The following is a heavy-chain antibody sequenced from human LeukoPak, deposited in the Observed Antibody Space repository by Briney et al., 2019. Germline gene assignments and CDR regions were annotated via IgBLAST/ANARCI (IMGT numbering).Heavy chain of an antibody. J-gene: IGHJ4*02. Sequence: GGSLRLSCAASGFTFSSYSMNWVRQAPGKGLEWVSYICSGSGTIYYADSVKGRFTISRDNAKNSLYLQMNSLRDKDTAMYYCASDYDFWSGYYTGILDYWGQGTLVTVSS. CDR2: ICSGSGTI. CDR1: GFTFSSYS. D-gene: IGHD3-3*01. CDR3: ASDYDFWSGYYTGILDY. V-gene: IGHV3-48*02.